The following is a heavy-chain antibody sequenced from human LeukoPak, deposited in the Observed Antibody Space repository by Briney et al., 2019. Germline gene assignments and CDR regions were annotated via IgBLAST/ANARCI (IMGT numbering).Heavy chain of an antibody. CDR3: ARKALTSYYDSSGDTFDI. D-gene: IGHD3-22*01. V-gene: IGHV3-30-3*01. CDR2: ISYDGSNK. Sequence: GGSLRLSCAASGFTFSSYAMHWVRQAPGKGLEWVAVISYDGSNKYYADSVKGRFTISRDNSKNTLYLQMNSLRAEDTAVYYCARKALTSYYDSSGDTFDIWGQGTMVTVSS. CDR1: GFTFSSYA. J-gene: IGHJ3*02.